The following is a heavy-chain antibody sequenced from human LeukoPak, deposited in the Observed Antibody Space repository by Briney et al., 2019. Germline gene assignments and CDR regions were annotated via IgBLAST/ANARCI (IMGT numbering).Heavy chain of an antibody. J-gene: IGHJ4*02. Sequence: PSETLSLTCTVSGGSISSYYWSWIRQPAGKGLEWIGRIYTSGSTNYNPSLKSRVTMSVDTSKNQFSLKLSSVTAADTAVYYCARGKRITMVRGVDLFDYWGQGTLVTVSS. V-gene: IGHV4-4*07. D-gene: IGHD3-10*01. CDR1: GGSISSYY. CDR2: IYTSGST. CDR3: ARGKRITMVRGVDLFDY.